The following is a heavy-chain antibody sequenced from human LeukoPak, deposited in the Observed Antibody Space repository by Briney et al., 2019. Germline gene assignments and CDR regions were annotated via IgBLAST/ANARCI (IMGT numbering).Heavy chain of an antibody. V-gene: IGHV3-30-3*01. CDR2: ISYDGSNK. CDR3: ARRYFYDY. J-gene: IGHJ4*02. D-gene: IGHD3-9*01. CDR1: GFTFSSYA. Sequence: PGRSLRLSCAASGFTFSSYAMHWVRQAPGKGLEWVAVISYDGSNKYYADSVKGRFTISRDNSKNTLYLQMNSLRAEDTAVYYCARRYFYDYWGQGTLVTVSS.